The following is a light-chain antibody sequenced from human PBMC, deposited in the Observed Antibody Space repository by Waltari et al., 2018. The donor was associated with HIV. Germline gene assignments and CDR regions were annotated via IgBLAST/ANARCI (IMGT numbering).Light chain of an antibody. CDR3: QQYDNYLWT. V-gene: IGKV1-5*03. CDR1: QSISSW. Sequence: DIQMTQSPFTLSASVGDRVTITCRASQSISSWLAWYQQKPGNVPKLLIYRASTLESGVLSRFSGSGSGTEFTLTISSLQPDDFATYYCQQYDNYLWTFGQGTKVEIK. CDR2: RAS. J-gene: IGKJ1*01.